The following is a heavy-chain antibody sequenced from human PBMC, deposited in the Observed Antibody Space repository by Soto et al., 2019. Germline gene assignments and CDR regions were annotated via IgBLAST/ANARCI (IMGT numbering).Heavy chain of an antibody. V-gene: IGHV4-31*10. Sequence: QVQLQESGPGLVKPSQTLSLTCTVSGGSITSSGYYWSWIRQHPGEGLEWIGFTSNSGSTSYNPSLRGRATISETPPPTIFSLTPKSVIAAYAAVDYGARGGGRRKFESWGQGTLVTVSP. D-gene: IGHD3-16*01. CDR3: ARGGGRRKFES. CDR2: TSNSGST. CDR1: GGSITSSGYY. J-gene: IGHJ4*02.